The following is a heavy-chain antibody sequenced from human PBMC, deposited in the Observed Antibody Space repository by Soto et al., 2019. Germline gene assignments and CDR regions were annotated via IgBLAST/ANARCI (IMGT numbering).Heavy chain of an antibody. J-gene: IGHJ3*02. CDR1: GGSISSGGYY. CDR2: IYYSGST. Sequence: SETLSLTCTVSGGSISSGGYYWSWIRQHPGKGLEWIGYIYYSGSTYYNPSLRSRVTISVDTSKNQFSLKLSSVTAADTAVYYCARDSYSSSWYAAFDIWGQGTMVTVSS. V-gene: IGHV4-31*03. CDR3: ARDSYSSSWYAAFDI. D-gene: IGHD6-13*01.